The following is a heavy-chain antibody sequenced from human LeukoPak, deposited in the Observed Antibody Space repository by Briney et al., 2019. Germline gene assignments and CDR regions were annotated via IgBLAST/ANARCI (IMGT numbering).Heavy chain of an antibody. CDR1: GGSFSGYY. CDR2: INHSWST. J-gene: IGHJ4*02. D-gene: IGHD5-24*01. CDR3: VRHSTIKASDY. Sequence: NPWETLSLPCVVYGGSFSGYYWHWIRQPPGKGLEWIGEINHSWSTNYNPSLKSRVAITVDTYMHQFSLRLSAMAAADTAVYYFVRHSTIKASDYWGQGTLVTVSS. V-gene: IGHV4-34*01.